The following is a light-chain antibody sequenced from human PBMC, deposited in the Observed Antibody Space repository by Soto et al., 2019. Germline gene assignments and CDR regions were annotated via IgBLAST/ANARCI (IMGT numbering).Light chain of an antibody. J-gene: IGLJ1*01. Sequence: QSALTQPRSVSGSPGQSVTISCTGTSSDVGGYNYVSWYQQHPGKAPKVMIYDVSERPSGVPAPFSGSKSGNTASLTISGLQAEDEADYYCCSYAGSPRYVFGTGTKLTVL. CDR2: DVS. CDR3: CSYAGSPRYV. CDR1: SSDVGGYNY. V-gene: IGLV2-11*01.